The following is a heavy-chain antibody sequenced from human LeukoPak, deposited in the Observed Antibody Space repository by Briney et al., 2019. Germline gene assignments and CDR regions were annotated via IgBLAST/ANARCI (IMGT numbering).Heavy chain of an antibody. CDR1: GFTFSNYG. J-gene: IGHJ6*02. CDR3: ARERTLYVSGSGYGMDV. D-gene: IGHD3-10*01. CDR2: IRYDGSNK. V-gene: IGHV3-33*08. Sequence: GGSLRLSCTASGFTFSNYGMHWVRQAPGKGLEWVALIRYDGSNKYYEDSVKGRFTISRDSSKNTLYLEMSSLRAEDTAVYFCARERTLYVSGSGYGMDVWGQGTTVTVSS.